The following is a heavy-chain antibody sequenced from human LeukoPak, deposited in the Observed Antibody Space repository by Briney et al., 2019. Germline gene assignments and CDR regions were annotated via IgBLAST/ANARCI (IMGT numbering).Heavy chain of an antibody. Sequence: GGSLRLSCAASGFTFSSYGMHWVRQAPGKGLEWVALIRYDGSNKYYADSVKGRFTISRDNSKNTLYLQMNSLRAEDTAVYYCAKEGSWYYYTNWFDPWGQGTLVTVSS. D-gene: IGHD6-13*01. V-gene: IGHV3-30*02. CDR3: AKEGSWYYYTNWFDP. CDR2: IRYDGSNK. J-gene: IGHJ5*02. CDR1: GFTFSSYG.